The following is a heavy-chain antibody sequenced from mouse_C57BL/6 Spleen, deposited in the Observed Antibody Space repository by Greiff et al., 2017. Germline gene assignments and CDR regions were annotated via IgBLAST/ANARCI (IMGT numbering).Heavy chain of an antibody. CDR3: TRYCDYAMDY. J-gene: IGHJ4*01. D-gene: IGHD6-1*01. CDR2: IDPETGGT. Sequence: VQLQESGAELVRPGASVTLSCKASGYTFTDYEMHWVKQTPVHGLEWIGAIDPETGGTAYNQKFKGKAILTADKSSSTAYMELRSLTSEDSAVYYSTRYCDYAMDYWGQGTSVTASS. V-gene: IGHV1-15*01. CDR1: GYTFTDYE.